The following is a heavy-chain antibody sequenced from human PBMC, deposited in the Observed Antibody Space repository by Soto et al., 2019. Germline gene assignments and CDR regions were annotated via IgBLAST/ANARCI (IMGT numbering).Heavy chain of an antibody. CDR1: GGSISSYY. CDR2: IYYSGST. J-gene: IGHJ4*02. Sequence: SETLSLTCTVSGGSISSYYWSWIRQPPGKGLEWIGYIYYSGSTNYNPSLKSRVTISVDTSKNQFSLKLSSVTAADTAVYYCARVQRTYYYDSSGYYPDYWGQGTLVTVSS. CDR3: ARVQRTYYYDSSGYYPDY. D-gene: IGHD3-22*01. V-gene: IGHV4-59*12.